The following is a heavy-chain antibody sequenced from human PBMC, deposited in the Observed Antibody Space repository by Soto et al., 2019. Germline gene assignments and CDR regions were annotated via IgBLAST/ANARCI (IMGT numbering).Heavy chain of an antibody. Sequence: QVQLQQWGAGLLKPSETLSLTCAVYGGSFSGYYWSWIRQPPGKGLEWIGEINHSGSTNYNPSRKGRVTISVDTSKNQFSLKLSSVTAADTAVYYCAREGAGVVVVPAAGKAREYYFDYWGQGTLVTVSS. J-gene: IGHJ4*02. CDR3: AREGAGVVVVPAAGKAREYYFDY. CDR1: GGSFSGYY. CDR2: INHSGST. V-gene: IGHV4-34*01. D-gene: IGHD2-2*01.